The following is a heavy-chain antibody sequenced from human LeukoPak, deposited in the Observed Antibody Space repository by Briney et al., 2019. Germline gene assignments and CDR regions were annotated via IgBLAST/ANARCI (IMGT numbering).Heavy chain of an antibody. CDR3: AGIPQYYYDSSGPHPFDP. CDR1: GGSISGYY. CDR2: IYYSGST. D-gene: IGHD3-22*01. V-gene: IGHV4-59*01. Sequence: SETLSLTCTVSGGSISGYYWSWIRQPPGKGLEWIGYIYYSGSTNYNPSLKSRVTISVDTSKNQFSLKLSSVAAADTAVYYCAGIPQYYYDSSGPHPFDPWGQGTLVTVSS. J-gene: IGHJ5*02.